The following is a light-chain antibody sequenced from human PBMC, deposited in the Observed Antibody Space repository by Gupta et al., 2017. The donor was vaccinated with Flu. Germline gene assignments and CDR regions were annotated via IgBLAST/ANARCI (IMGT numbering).Light chain of an antibody. V-gene: IGLV1-36*01. CDR3: SVWDDTRNGVV. CDR1: SSNIGNNA. Sequence: TVTISCSGRSSNIGNNAVTWYQQVPGKAPKLLIYLDDRGASGVAERFSASKSGTSASLAISGLQAEDEADYYCSVWDDTRNGVVFGGGTKLTVL. CDR2: LDD. J-gene: IGLJ2*01.